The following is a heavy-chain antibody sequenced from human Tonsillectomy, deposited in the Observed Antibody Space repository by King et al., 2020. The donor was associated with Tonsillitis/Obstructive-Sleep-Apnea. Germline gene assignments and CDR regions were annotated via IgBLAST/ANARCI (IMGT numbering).Heavy chain of an antibody. J-gene: IGHJ4*02. CDR3: VRDDKDGRHLDY. V-gene: IGHV1-46*01. Sequence: QLVQSGAEVKKPGASVKVSCKASGYTFTWNYVHWVRQAPGQGLEWMGIINPGDGIATYAQKFQGRFTMTRDTSTSTVNMELRSLRAEDTAVYYCVRDDKDGRHLDYWGQGSLVSVSS. D-gene: IGHD2-15*01. CDR2: INPGDGIA. CDR1: GYTFTWNY.